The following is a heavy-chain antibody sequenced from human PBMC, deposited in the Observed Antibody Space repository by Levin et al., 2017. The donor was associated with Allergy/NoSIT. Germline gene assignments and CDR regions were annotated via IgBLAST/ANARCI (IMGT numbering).Heavy chain of an antibody. CDR1: GFTFSSYW. J-gene: IGHJ6*03. V-gene: IGHV3-74*01. CDR3: ARGGSSSSFPPSYYDYYMDV. Sequence: GESLKISCAASGFTFSSYWMHWVRQAPGKGLVWVSRINSDGSSTSYADSVKGRFTSSRDNAKNTLYLQMNSLRAEDTAVYYCARGGSSSSFPPSYYDYYMDVWGKGTAVTVSS. CDR2: INSDGSST. D-gene: IGHD6-6*01.